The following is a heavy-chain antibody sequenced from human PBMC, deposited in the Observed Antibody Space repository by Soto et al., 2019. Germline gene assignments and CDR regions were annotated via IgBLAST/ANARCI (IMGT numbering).Heavy chain of an antibody. CDR3: AREYSSSPNYDYGKDV. D-gene: IGHD6-6*01. Sequence: SLKVSCKASGGTFSSYAISWVRQAPGQGLEWMGGIIPIFGTANYAQKFQGRVTITADESTSTAYMELSSLRSEDTAVYYCAREYSSSPNYDYGKDVWGQGTTVTVSS. CDR2: IIPIFGTA. V-gene: IGHV1-69*13. CDR1: GGTFSSYA. J-gene: IGHJ6*02.